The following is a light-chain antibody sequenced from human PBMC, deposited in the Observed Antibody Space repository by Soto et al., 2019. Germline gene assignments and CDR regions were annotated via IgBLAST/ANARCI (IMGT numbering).Light chain of an antibody. CDR1: QNIRSS. V-gene: IGKV3-15*01. Sequence: EVVMTQSPASLSASPGERVTLSCRASQNIRSSLAWYQQRPGQAPRLLIYDASTRATGIPPRFSGGGSGTEFNVTISSLQSEDFAIYYCQQYDIWPPYTFGQGTKVDIK. J-gene: IGKJ2*01. CDR2: DAS. CDR3: QQYDIWPPYT.